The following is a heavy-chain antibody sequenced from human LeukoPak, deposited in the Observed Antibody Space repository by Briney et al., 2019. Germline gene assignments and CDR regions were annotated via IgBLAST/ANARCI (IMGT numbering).Heavy chain of an antibody. J-gene: IGHJ4*02. Sequence: SETLSLTCAVYGGSFSGYYWSWIRQPPGKGLEWIGEINHSGSTNYNPSLKSRVTISVGTSKNQFSLKLSSVTAADTAVYYCARARSIAAAGTYDYWGQGTLVTVSS. CDR1: GGSFSGYY. CDR2: INHSGST. D-gene: IGHD6-13*01. V-gene: IGHV4-34*01. CDR3: ARARSIAAAGTYDY.